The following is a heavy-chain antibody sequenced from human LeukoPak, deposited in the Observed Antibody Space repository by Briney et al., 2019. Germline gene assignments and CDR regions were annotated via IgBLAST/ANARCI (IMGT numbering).Heavy chain of an antibody. CDR2: ISSSSSIE. CDR1: GFTFSSSW. Sequence: GGSLRLSCAASGFTFSSSWMSWVRQAPGKGLEWVSYISSSSSIEYYADSVKGRFTISRDNAKNSLYLQMNSLRAEDTAVCYCAREGYYYDSTGYTYYFDYWGQGTLVTVSS. V-gene: IGHV3-48*01. D-gene: IGHD3-22*01. J-gene: IGHJ4*02. CDR3: AREGYYYDSTGYTYYFDY.